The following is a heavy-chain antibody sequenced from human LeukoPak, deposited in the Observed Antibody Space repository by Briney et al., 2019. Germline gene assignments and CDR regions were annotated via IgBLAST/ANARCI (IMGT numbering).Heavy chain of an antibody. D-gene: IGHD1-1*01. V-gene: IGHV4-59*01. CDR3: AGEPWKPPFYYFGMDV. CDR1: GGSISGYY. Sequence: SETLSLTCAIPGGSISGYYWAWIRQTPGKGLERIGYIYHIGSPNYSPSLKSRVNIPLDTSKTQFSLRLTSVTAADAAVYYCAGEPWKPPFYYFGMDVWGRGTTVTVSS. CDR2: IYHIGSP. J-gene: IGHJ6*02.